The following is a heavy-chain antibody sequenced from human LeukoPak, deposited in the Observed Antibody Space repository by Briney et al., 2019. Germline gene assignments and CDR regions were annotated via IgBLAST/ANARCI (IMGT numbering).Heavy chain of an antibody. CDR2: IYHSGST. V-gene: IGHV4-4*02. CDR3: ARQDRVRVYGSGSYYKN. CDR1: GGSISSSDW. J-gene: IGHJ4*02. Sequence: SGTLSLTCAVSGGSISSSDWWSWVRQPPGKGLEWIGEIYHSGSTNYNPSLKSRVTISVDKSKNQFSLKLSSVTAADTAVYYCARQDRVRVYGSGSYYKNWGQGTLVTVSS. D-gene: IGHD3-10*01.